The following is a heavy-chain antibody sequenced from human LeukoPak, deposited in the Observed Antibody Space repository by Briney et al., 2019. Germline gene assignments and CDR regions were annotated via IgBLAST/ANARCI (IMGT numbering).Heavy chain of an antibody. D-gene: IGHD2-8*02. CDR3: AGHHPRNTVDF. Sequence: SETLSLTCTVSGGSISSYYWSWIRQPPGKGLEWLAYISDIGSINYNPSPKSRVTISLDTSKNQFSLKLSSVTAADTAVYYCAGHHPRNTVDFWGQGTLVTVSS. J-gene: IGHJ4*02. CDR1: GGSISSYY. CDR2: ISDIGSI. V-gene: IGHV4-59*08.